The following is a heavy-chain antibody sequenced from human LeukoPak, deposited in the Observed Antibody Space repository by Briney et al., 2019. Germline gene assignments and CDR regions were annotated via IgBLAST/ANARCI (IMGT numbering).Heavy chain of an antibody. V-gene: IGHV4-59*01. D-gene: IGHD3-10*01. CDR2: IYYSGST. CDR1: GGSTSSYY. J-gene: IGHJ5*02. Sequence: SETLSLTCTVSGGSTSSYYWSWIRQPPGKGLEWIGYIYYSGSTNYNPSLRSRVTISVDTSKNQFSLKLSSVTAADTAVYYCARDRGVYYGSGSYYGWFDHWGQGTLVTVSS. CDR3: ARDRGVYYGSGSYYGWFDH.